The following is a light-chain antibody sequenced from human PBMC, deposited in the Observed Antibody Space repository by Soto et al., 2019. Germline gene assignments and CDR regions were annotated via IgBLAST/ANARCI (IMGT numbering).Light chain of an antibody. CDR3: CSYAGSSTLV. J-gene: IGLJ2*01. Sequence: QPASVSGSPGQSITISCTGTSSDVGSYNLVSWYQQHPGKAPKLMIYEVSKRPSGVSNRFSGSKSGNTASLTISGLQAEDEADYYCCSYAGSSTLVFGGGTQLTVL. CDR1: SSDVGSYNL. V-gene: IGLV2-23*02. CDR2: EVS.